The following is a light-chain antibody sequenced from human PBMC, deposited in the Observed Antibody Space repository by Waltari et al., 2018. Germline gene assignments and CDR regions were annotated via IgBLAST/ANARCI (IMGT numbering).Light chain of an antibody. Sequence: SYVVTQIPSLSVAPGQTARITCGGNNLGIKTVQWFQQKPGQAPVLVVYDDRDRPSGIPERFSGSNSGNTATLTISRVGAGDEADYYCKVWDTSRDQVVFGGGTRLTVL. CDR1: NLGIKT. CDR2: DDR. V-gene: IGLV3-21*02. CDR3: KVWDTSRDQVV. J-gene: IGLJ2*01.